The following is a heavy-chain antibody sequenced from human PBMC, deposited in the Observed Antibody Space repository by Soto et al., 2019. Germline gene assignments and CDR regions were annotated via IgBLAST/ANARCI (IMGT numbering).Heavy chain of an antibody. D-gene: IGHD3-16*01. CDR1: GGSVSSDTPY. Sequence: PSETLSLTCTVSGGSVSSDTPYWSWIRQPPEKGLEWIGFIYSSGRTNYNPSLKSRVTMSVDKSKNILYLQMNSLRAEDTAAYYCGSNMDYENYAMDVWGQGTTVTVSS. V-gene: IGHV4-61*01. J-gene: IGHJ6*02. CDR3: GSNMDYENYAMDV. CDR2: IYSSGRT.